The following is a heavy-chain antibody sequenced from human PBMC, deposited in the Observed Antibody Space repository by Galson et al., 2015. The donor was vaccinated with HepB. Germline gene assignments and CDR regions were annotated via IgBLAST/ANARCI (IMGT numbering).Heavy chain of an antibody. V-gene: IGHV2-70*01. CDR2: IDWDDDK. CDR3: ARIVGWGRSTSCYTGAFDI. CDR1: GFSLSTSGMC. Sequence: PALVKPTQTLTLTCTFSGFSLSTSGMCVSWIRQPPGKALEWLALIDWDDDKYCSTSLKTRLTFSKDTSKNQVVLTMTNMDPVDTATYYCARIVGWGRSTSCYTGAFDIWGQGTMVTVSS. J-gene: IGHJ3*02. D-gene: IGHD2-2*02.